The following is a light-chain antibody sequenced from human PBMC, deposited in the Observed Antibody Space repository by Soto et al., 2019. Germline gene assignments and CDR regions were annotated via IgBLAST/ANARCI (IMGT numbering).Light chain of an antibody. CDR2: GAS. V-gene: IGKV3-20*01. J-gene: IGKJ1*01. Sequence: EIVMTQSPATLSPSPGERATLSCRASQSVSSYKLAWYQQKPGQAPRLLIYGASSRATGIPDRFSGSGSGTDFTLTISRLEPEDFAVYYCQQYGSSPWTFGQGTKVDIK. CDR3: QQYGSSPWT. CDR1: QSVSSYK.